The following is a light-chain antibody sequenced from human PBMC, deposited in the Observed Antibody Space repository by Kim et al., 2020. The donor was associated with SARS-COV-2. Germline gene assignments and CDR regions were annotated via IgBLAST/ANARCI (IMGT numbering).Light chain of an antibody. CDR1: QGISNY. CDR3: LQHKSYPYT. CDR2: AAS. V-gene: IGKV1-17*03. Sequence: DIQMTQSPSAMSASVGDRVTITCRASQGISNYFGWFQQKPGKATKRLIYAASNLQSGVPSRFSGSGSGTEFTLTINSLQPEDFATYDCLQHKSYPYTSGQGTKLEI. J-gene: IGKJ2*01.